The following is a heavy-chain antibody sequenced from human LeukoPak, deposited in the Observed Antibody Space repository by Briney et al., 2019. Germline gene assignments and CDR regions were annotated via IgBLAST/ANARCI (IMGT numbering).Heavy chain of an antibody. CDR3: AGGNAMDV. CDR2: IKKDGSGI. J-gene: IGHJ6*04. V-gene: IGHV3-7*03. Sequence: TGGSLRLSCAVSGFSFSNSWMYWVREAPGKGLEGVANIKKDGSGISYVESVKGRFIISRDNSKNSLYLQMNSLKVEDTAVYFCAGGNAMDVWGKGTAVTVYS. CDR1: GFSFSNSW.